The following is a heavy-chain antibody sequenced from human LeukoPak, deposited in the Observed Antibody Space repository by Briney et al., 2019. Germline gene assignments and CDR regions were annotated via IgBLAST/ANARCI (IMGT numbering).Heavy chain of an antibody. CDR1: GGSISSYY. CDR2: IYYSGST. D-gene: IGHD6-13*01. Sequence: SETLSLTCTVSGGSISSYYWSWIRQPPGKGLVWIGYIYYSGSTNYNPSLKSRVTISVDTSKNQFSLKLSSVTAADTAVYYCARGKYSSSWYDPTFDYWGQGTLVTVSS. J-gene: IGHJ4*02. V-gene: IGHV4-59*01. CDR3: ARGKYSSSWYDPTFDY.